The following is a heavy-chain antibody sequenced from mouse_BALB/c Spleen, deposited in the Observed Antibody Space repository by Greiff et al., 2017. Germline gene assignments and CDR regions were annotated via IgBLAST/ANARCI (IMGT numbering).Heavy chain of an antibody. CDR1: GYSITSGYY. J-gene: IGHJ4*01. D-gene: IGHD2-1*01. CDR2: ISYDGSN. CDR3: ARGGGNYEDYAMDY. Sequence: VQLKESGPGLVKPSQSLSLTCSVTGYSITSGYYWNWIRQFPGNKLEWMGYISYDGSNNYNPSLKNRISITRDTSKNQFFLKLNSVTTEDTATYYCARGGGNYEDYAMDYWGQGTSVTVSS. V-gene: IGHV3-6*02.